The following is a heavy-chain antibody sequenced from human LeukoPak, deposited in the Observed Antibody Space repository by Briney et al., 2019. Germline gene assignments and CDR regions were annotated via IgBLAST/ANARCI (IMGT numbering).Heavy chain of an antibody. J-gene: IGHJ4*02. CDR1: GGSISSYY. D-gene: IGHD3-10*01. CDR3: ARSYFPYFDY. CDR2: IYYSGST. Sequence: SETLSLTCTVSGGSISSYYWSWIRQPPGKGLEWIGYIYYSGSTNYNPSLKSRVTISVDTSKNQFSLKLSSVTAADTAVYYCARSYFPYFDYWGQGTLVTVSS. V-gene: IGHV4-59*12.